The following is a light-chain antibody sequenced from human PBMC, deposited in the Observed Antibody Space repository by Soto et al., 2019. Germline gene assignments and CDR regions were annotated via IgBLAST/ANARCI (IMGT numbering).Light chain of an antibody. V-gene: IGLV2-14*01. J-gene: IGLJ1*01. Sequence: QSALTQPASVSGSPGQSITISCTGTRSDIGTYDFVSWYQQHPGKAPKLMIYEVNNRPSGVSNRFSGSKSGNTASLTISGLQTEDEADYYCSSYTSSSTGVFGTGTKLTVL. CDR1: RSDIGTYDF. CDR3: SSYTSSSTGV. CDR2: EVN.